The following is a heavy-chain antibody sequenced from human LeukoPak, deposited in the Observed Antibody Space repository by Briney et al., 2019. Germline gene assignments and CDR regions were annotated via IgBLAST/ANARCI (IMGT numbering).Heavy chain of an antibody. J-gene: IGHJ4*02. CDR3: VRVGDQYFDV. D-gene: IGHD3-16*01. V-gene: IGHV1-46*01. CDR2: ISPSGDTT. CDR1: GYIFTNHF. Sequence: ASAKISCKAPGYIFTNHFVHWVRQAPGQGLQWMGIISPSGDTTTYAQKFVGRVTLTRDTSTSTVYLDLRSLESEDTALYYCVRVGDQYFDVWGQGIQVTVSS.